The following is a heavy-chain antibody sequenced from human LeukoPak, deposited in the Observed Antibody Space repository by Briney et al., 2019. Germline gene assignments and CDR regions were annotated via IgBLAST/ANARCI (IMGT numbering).Heavy chain of an antibody. CDR1: GGSISSYY. J-gene: IGHJ3*02. Sequence: PSETLSLTCTVSGGSISSYYWSWIRQPPGKGLEWIGYIYYRGSTTYNPSLKSRVTISVDTSKNQFSLKLSSVTAADTAVYYCARGGYCSSTSCYRDAFDIWGQGTMVTVSS. CDR2: IYYRGST. CDR3: ARGGYCSSTSCYRDAFDI. V-gene: IGHV4-59*01. D-gene: IGHD2-2*01.